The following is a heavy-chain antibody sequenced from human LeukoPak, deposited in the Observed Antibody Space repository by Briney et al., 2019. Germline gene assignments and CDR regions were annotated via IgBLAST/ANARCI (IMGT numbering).Heavy chain of an antibody. J-gene: IGHJ3*02. CDR1: GFTLSNHW. V-gene: IGHV3-7*01. CDR3: AREGDAFDI. CDR2: IKQDGSLR. Sequence: GGSLRLSCAASGFTLSNHWMSWVRQAPGKGLEWVANIKQDGSLRYYVDSVKGRFAISRDNAKNSLYLQMSSLRAEDTAVYYCAREGDAFDIWGQGTMVTVSS.